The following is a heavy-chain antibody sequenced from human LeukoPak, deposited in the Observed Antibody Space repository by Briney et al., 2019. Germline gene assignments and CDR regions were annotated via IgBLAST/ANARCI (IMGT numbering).Heavy chain of an antibody. Sequence: GGSLRLSCAASGFTFNNYAMNWVRQAPGRGREWGSDISGSGGSTYYADSVKGRFTISRDNSQNTLYLQMNNLRVEDTAVYYCAKGDAGGFDYWGQGTLVTVSS. V-gene: IGHV3-23*01. CDR1: GFTFNNYA. D-gene: IGHD3-10*01. CDR2: ISGSGGST. CDR3: AKGDAGGFDY. J-gene: IGHJ4*02.